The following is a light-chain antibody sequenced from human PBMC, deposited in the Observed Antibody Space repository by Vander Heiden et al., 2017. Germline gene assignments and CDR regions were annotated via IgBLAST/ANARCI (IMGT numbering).Light chain of an antibody. V-gene: IGKV3-15*01. Sequence: TQSPATLSASPGERATLSCRASQSVSSNLAWYQQKPGQAPRLLISGASTRATGIPARFSGSGSGTEFTLTISSLQSEDFAVYYCQQDNNCPLTFGEGTKVEIK. CDR2: GAS. CDR3: QQDNNCPLT. CDR1: QSVSSN. J-gene: IGKJ4*02.